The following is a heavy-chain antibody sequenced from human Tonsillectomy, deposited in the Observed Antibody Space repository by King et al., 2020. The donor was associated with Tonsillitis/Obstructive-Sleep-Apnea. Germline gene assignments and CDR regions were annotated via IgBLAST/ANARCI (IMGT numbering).Heavy chain of an antibody. V-gene: IGHV3-23*04. CDR2: ISGNGGST. J-gene: IGHJ4*02. CDR1: GLTFSNYA. D-gene: IGHD3-10*01. CDR3: ANRNYYGSGSYFYYFDY. Sequence: VQLVESGGDLVQPGGSLRLSCAASGLTFSNYAMSWVRQAPGKGLEWVSAISGNGGSTYYADSVKGRFTIYRDNSKNTLYLQMNSLRAEDTAVYYCANRNYYGSGSYFYYFDYWGQGTLVTVSS.